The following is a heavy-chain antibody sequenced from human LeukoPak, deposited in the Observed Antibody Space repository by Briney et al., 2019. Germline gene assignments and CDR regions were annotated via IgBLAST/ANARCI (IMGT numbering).Heavy chain of an antibody. V-gene: IGHV3-66*01. CDR1: GFTVSSNY. CDR2: IYSGGST. D-gene: IGHD3-22*01. Sequence: GSLRLSCAASGFTVSSNYMSWVRQAPGKGLEWVSVIYSGGSTYYADSVKGRFTISRDNSKNTLYLQMNSLRAEDTAVYYCARVPPTYYYDSSGPYGMDVWGQGTTVTVSS. J-gene: IGHJ6*02. CDR3: ARVPPTYYYDSSGPYGMDV.